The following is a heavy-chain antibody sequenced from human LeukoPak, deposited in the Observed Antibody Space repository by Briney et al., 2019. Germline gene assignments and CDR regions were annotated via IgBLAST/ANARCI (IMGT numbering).Heavy chain of an antibody. V-gene: IGHV1-46*01. Sequence: ASVKVSCKASGYTFTSYYMHWVRQAPGQGLEWMGIINPSGGSTSYAQKFQGRVTMTRDMSTSTVYMELSSLRSEDTAVYYCARDRVTTPIRYYYYMDVWGKGTTVTVSS. CDR2: INPSGGST. D-gene: IGHD4-11*01. J-gene: IGHJ6*03. CDR1: GYTFTSYY. CDR3: ARDRVTTPIRYYYYMDV.